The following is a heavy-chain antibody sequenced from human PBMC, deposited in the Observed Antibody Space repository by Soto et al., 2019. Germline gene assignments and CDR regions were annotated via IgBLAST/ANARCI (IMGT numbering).Heavy chain of an antibody. CDR2: ISGSGGNT. CDR1: GFTFSSYA. D-gene: IGHD6-13*01. Sequence: PGGSLRLSCAASGFTFSSYAMSWVRQAPGKGLEWVSSISGSGGNTFYAESVKGRFAISRDNSQSTLFLQMNSLTVEDAAVYYCARGTLFGVAAAYFMYYFDYWGQGTLVTVSS. CDR3: ARGTLFGVAAAYFMYYFDY. J-gene: IGHJ4*02. V-gene: IGHV3-23*01.